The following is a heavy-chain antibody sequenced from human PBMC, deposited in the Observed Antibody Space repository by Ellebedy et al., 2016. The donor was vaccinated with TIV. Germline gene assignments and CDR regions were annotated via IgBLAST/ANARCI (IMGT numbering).Heavy chain of an antibody. CDR2: ISGSGGST. D-gene: IGHD1-14*01. CDR1: GFTFSSYA. J-gene: IGHJ6*02. V-gene: IGHV3-23*01. Sequence: GESLKISCAASGFTFSSYAMSWVRQAPGKGLEWVSAISGSGGSTYYADSVKGRFTISRDNSKISVYLQMNSLIVDDTAVYYCAKVRSPDYYKNQGMDVWGQGTTVTVAS. CDR3: AKVRSPDYYKNQGMDV.